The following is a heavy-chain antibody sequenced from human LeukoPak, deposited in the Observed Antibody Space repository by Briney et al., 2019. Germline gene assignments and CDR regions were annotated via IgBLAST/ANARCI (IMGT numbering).Heavy chain of an antibody. J-gene: IGHJ5*02. CDR2: IYYSGST. CDR3: ARWAIFGVA. D-gene: IGHD3-3*01. CDR1: GASISSGDYY. V-gene: IGHV4-30-4*08. Sequence: SETQSLTCTVSGASISSGDYYWSWIRQPPGKGLEWIGYIYYSGSTYYNPSFKSRLTISVDTSKNQFSLKLTSVTAADTAVYYCARWAIFGVAWGQGTLVTVSS.